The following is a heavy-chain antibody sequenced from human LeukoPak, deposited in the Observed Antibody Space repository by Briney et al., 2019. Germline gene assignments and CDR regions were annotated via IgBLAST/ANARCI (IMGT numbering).Heavy chain of an antibody. CDR3: ARGYSGYDHSDDYFDY. D-gene: IGHD5-12*01. J-gene: IGHJ4*02. Sequence: KSSQTLSLTCTVSGGSMSSGSYYWSWIRQPAGKGLEWIGRIYTSGSTNYNPSLKSRVTISVDTSKNQFSLKLSSVTAADTAVYYCARGYSGYDHSDDYFDYWGQGTLVTVSS. CDR1: GGSMSSGSYY. CDR2: IYTSGST. V-gene: IGHV4-61*02.